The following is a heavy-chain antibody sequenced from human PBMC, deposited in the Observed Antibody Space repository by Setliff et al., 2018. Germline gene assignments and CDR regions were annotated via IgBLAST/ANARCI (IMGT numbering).Heavy chain of an antibody. CDR3: ARAGGTYCSNGVCHNWFDP. Sequence: GASVKVSCKASGYTFTGYFIHWLRQAPGQGLEWLGWINPNKDVTKYAQKFQDRILMTKDTSLNTVYMELRSLRSDDTAMYYCARAGGTYCSNGVCHNWFDPWGQGTLVTVSS. J-gene: IGHJ5*02. CDR1: GYTFTGYF. CDR2: INPNKDVT. D-gene: IGHD2-8*01. V-gene: IGHV1-2*02.